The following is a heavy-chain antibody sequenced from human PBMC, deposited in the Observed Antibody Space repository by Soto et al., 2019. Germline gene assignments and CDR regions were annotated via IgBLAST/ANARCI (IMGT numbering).Heavy chain of an antibody. D-gene: IGHD6-13*01. V-gene: IGHV4-39*01. CDR3: ASGTYVIAAAGPIYYYYYGMDV. J-gene: IGHJ6*02. Sequence: PSETLSLTCTVSGGSISSSSYYWGWIRQPPGKGLEWFGSIYYSGSTYYNPSLKSRVTISVDTSKNQFSLKLSSVTAADTAVYYCASGTYVIAAAGPIYYYYYGMDVWGQGTTVTVS. CDR1: GGSISSSSYY. CDR2: IYYSGST.